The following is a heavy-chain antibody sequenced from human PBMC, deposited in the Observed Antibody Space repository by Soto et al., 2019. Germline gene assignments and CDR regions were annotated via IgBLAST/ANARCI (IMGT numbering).Heavy chain of an antibody. V-gene: IGHV3-74*01. J-gene: IGHJ4*02. CDR1: GFTFSSYW. Sequence: LRLSCAASGFTFSSYWMHWVRQAPGKGLVWVSRINSDGSSTSYADSVKGRFTISRDNAKNTLYLQMNSLRAEDTAVYYCARANYYDSSGFLDYWGQGTLVTVSS. D-gene: IGHD3-22*01. CDR3: ARANYYDSSGFLDY. CDR2: INSDGSST.